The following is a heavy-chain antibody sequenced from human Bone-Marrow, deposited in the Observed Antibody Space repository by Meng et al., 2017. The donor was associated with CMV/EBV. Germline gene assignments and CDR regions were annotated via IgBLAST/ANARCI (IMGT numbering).Heavy chain of an antibody. D-gene: IGHD2-15*01. Sequence: GESLKISCAASGFTFDDYAMHWVRQAPGKGLEWVSAISGSGGSTYYADSVKGRFTISRDNSKNTLYLQMNSLRAEDTAVYYCAKKSGEYYYYGMDVWGQGTTVTVSS. CDR3: AKKSGEYYYYGMDV. J-gene: IGHJ6*02. CDR1: GFTFDDYA. CDR2: ISGSGGST. V-gene: IGHV3-23*01.